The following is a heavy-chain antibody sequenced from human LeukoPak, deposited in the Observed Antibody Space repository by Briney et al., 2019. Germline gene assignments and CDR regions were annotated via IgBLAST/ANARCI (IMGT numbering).Heavy chain of an antibody. Sequence: GGSLRLSCVASGFTFSSYGMHWVRQAPGKGLEWVSAISNNGGYTYYADSVQGRFTISRDNSKSTLCLQMNSLRAEDTAVYYCAKQLGYCSDGSCYFPYWGQGTLVTVSS. V-gene: IGHV3-23*01. CDR3: AKQLGYCSDGSCYFPY. CDR1: GFTFSSYG. D-gene: IGHD2-15*01. J-gene: IGHJ4*02. CDR2: ISNNGGYT.